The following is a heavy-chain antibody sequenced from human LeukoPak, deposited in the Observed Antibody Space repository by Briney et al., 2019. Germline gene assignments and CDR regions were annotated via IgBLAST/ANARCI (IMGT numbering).Heavy chain of an antibody. D-gene: IGHD4-17*01. Sequence: GGSLRLSCAASGLTFSSYWMHWVRQAPGKGLVWVSRINSDGSSTSYADSVKGRFTISRDNAKNTLYLQMNSLRAEDTAVYYCAKGYGDYYYYYYMDVWGKGTTVTVSS. V-gene: IGHV3-74*01. CDR3: AKGYGDYYYYYYMDV. CDR2: INSDGSST. CDR1: GLTFSSYW. J-gene: IGHJ6*03.